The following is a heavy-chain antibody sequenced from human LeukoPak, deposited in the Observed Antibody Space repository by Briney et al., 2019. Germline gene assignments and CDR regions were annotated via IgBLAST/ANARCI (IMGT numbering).Heavy chain of an antibody. J-gene: IGHJ4*02. CDR1: GFTFSTYS. CDR2: ISSSSYTK. Sequence: GGSLRLSCAASGFTFSTYSTNWVRQAPGKGLEWVSYISSSSYTKYYADSVKGRFTISRDNAKNSLYLQMNSLRDEDTAVYYCARDDGTWYGVDFWGQGTLVTVSS. D-gene: IGHD6-13*01. V-gene: IGHV3-48*02. CDR3: ARDDGTWYGVDF.